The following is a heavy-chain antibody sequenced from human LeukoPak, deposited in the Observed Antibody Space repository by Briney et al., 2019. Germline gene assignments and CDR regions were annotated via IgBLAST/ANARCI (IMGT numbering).Heavy chain of an antibody. V-gene: IGHV1-69*13. CDR1: GGTFSSYA. D-gene: IGHD4-11*01. J-gene: IGHJ4*02. CDR2: IIPIFGTA. Sequence: SVKVSCKASGGTFSSYAISWVRQAPGQGLEWMGGIIPIFGTANYAQKFQGRVTITADESTSTAYMELSSLRSEDTAVYFCARDLEDYNNYGEMAIWGQGTLVTVSS. CDR3: ARDLEDYNNYGEMAI.